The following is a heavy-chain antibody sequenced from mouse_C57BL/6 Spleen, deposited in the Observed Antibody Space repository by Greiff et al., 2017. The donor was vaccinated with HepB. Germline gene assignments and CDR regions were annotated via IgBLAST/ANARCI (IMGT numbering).Heavy chain of an antibody. CDR1: GYTFTDYN. Sequence: VQLVESRPELVKPGASVKMSCKATGYTFTDYNMHWVMQSHGKSLEWIGYINPNNGVTSYNQKFKGKATLTVNKSSSTAYMELRSLTSDDTAVYYSARRAHYAMDYWGQGTSVTVS. CDR3: ARRAHYAMDY. J-gene: IGHJ4*01. V-gene: IGHV1-22*01. CDR2: INPNNGVT.